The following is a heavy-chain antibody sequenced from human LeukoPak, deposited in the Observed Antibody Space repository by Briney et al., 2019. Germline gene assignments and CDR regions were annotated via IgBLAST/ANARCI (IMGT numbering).Heavy chain of an antibody. CDR3: ARAYYDFWSGPPRLDFDY. CDR2: INHSGST. Sequence: SETLSLTCAVYGGSFSGYYWSWIRQPPGKGLEWIGEINHSGSTNYNPSLKSRVTISVDTPKNQISLKLSSVTAADTAVFYCARAYYDFWSGPPRLDFDYWGQGTLVTVSS. D-gene: IGHD3-3*01. J-gene: IGHJ4*02. CDR1: GGSFSGYY. V-gene: IGHV4-34*01.